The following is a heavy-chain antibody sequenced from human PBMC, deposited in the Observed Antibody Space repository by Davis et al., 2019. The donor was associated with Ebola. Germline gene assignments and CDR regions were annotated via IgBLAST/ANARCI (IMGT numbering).Heavy chain of an antibody. CDR1: DFTFSNYW. D-gene: IGHD1-14*01. V-gene: IGHV3-7*01. CDR3: ATINPTHLIPGGPTGAVEF. CDR2: IKQDGSET. Sequence: PGGSLRLSCEGSDFTFSNYWLGWLRQAPGKGLEWVANIKQDGSETSYLESLKGRFTISRDNAKMSLSLEMDSLGLEDTAVYYCATINPTHLIPGGPTGAVEFWGQGTVVTVSS. J-gene: IGHJ3*01.